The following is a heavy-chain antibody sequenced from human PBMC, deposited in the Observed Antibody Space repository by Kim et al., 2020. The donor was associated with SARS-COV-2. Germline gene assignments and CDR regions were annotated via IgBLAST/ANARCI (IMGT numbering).Heavy chain of an antibody. J-gene: IGHJ4*02. D-gene: IGHD3-16*02. CDR2: IYYSGST. CDR1: GGSISSSSYY. Sequence: SETLSLTCTVSGGSISSSSYYWGWIRQPPGKGLEWIGSIYYSGSTYYNPSLKSRVTISVDTSKNQFSLKLSSVTAADTAVYYCARLSSFMITLGGVIVPSSYYFDYWGQGTLVTVSS. CDR3: ARLSSFMITLGGVIVPSSYYFDY. V-gene: IGHV4-39*01.